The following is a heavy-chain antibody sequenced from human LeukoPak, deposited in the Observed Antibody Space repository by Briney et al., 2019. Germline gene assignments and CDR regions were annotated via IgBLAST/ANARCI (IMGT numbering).Heavy chain of an antibody. J-gene: IGHJ4*02. D-gene: IGHD3-10*01. Sequence: GGSLRLSYAASGFTFDDYAMHWVRQAPGKGLEWVSGISWNSGSIGYADSVKGRFTISRDNAKNSLYLQMNSLRAEDTALYYCAKDLGSVRGDWGQGTLVTVSS. CDR1: GFTFDDYA. V-gene: IGHV3-9*01. CDR2: ISWNSGSI. CDR3: AKDLGSVRGD.